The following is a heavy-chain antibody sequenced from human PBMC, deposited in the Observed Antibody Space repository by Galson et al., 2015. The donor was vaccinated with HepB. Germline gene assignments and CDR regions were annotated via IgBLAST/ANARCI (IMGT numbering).Heavy chain of an antibody. CDR3: ARDYYDSSGYYGTPFQH. Sequence: VSCKASGGTFSSYAISWVRQAPGQGLEWMGGIIPIFGTANYAQKFQGRVTITADESTSTAYMELSSLRSEDTAVYYCARDYYDSSGYYGTPFQHWGQGTLVTVSS. D-gene: IGHD3-22*01. CDR2: IIPIFGTA. CDR1: GGTFSSYA. V-gene: IGHV1-69*01. J-gene: IGHJ1*01.